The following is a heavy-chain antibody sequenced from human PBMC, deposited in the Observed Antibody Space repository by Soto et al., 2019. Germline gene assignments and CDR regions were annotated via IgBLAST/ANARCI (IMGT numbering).Heavy chain of an antibody. CDR1: GFASSCSA. Sequence: GGSLRLSCEASGFASSCSALHWVRQSSGKGLEWLGRIRGISNSWATSYAASVKGRFTISRDDSKNTAYLQMSSLKAEDTAVYYCTSQVRAPLTVYMSDVKLDFWGQGALVTVSS. D-gene: IGHD1-26*01. V-gene: IGHV3-73*01. CDR3: TSQVRAPLTVYMSDVKLDF. CDR2: IRGISNSWAT. J-gene: IGHJ4*02.